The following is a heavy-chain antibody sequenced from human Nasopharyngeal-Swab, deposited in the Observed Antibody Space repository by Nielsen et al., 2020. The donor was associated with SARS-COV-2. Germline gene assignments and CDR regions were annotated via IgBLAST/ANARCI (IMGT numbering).Heavy chain of an antibody. CDR3: ARAPDSSSWYISIDWFDP. V-gene: IGHV7-4-1*02. Sequence: WVRQAPGQGLEWMGWINTNTGNPTYAQGFTGRFVFSLDTSVSTAYLQISSLKAEDTAVYYCARAPDSSSWYISIDWFDPWGQGTLVTVSS. J-gene: IGHJ5*02. D-gene: IGHD6-13*01. CDR2: INTNTGNP.